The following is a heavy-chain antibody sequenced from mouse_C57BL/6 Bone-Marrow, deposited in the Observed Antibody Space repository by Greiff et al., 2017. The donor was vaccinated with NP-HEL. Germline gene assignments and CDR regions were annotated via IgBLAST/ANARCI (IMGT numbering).Heavy chain of an antibody. D-gene: IGHD1-1*01. CDR2: IDPETGGT. V-gene: IGHV1-15*01. Sequence: VQLQQSGAELVRPGASVTLSCKASGYTFTDYEMHWVKQTPVHGLEWIGAIDPETGGTASNQKFKGKAILTADKSSSTAYMELRSLTSEDSAVYYCTRSFYYGSSSAWFAYWGQGTLVTVSA. CDR3: TRSFYYGSSSAWFAY. J-gene: IGHJ3*01. CDR1: GYTFTDYE.